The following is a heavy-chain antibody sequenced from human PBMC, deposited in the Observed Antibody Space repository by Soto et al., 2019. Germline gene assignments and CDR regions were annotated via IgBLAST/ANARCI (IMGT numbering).Heavy chain of an antibody. CDR1: GYTFTSYD. D-gene: IGHD3-3*01. V-gene: IGHV1-18*01. CDR2: MSANNGNT. J-gene: IGHJ4*02. CDR3: ARHQRLRFLEWLLHFDY. Sequence: ASVKVSCKASGYTFTSYDINWVRQATGQGLEWMGWMSANNGNTNYAQKLQGRVTMTTDTSTSTAYMELRSLRSDDTAVYYCARHQRLRFLEWLLHFDYWGQGTLVTVSS.